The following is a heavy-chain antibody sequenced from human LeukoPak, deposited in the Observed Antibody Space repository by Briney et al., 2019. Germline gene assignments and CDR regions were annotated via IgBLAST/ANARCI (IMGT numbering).Heavy chain of an antibody. D-gene: IGHD3-10*01. CDR2: ITYDGYYK. CDR3: ARDLSPVVRASPMGY. V-gene: IGHV3-30*03. Sequence: GGSLRLSCAASGFTFTSYGMHWVRQAPGKGLEWVALITYDGYYKYYADPVKGRFTISSDTSKNTLYLQMNSLRAEDTAVYYCARDLSPVVRASPMGYWGQGTLVTVSS. CDR1: GFTFTSYG. J-gene: IGHJ4*02.